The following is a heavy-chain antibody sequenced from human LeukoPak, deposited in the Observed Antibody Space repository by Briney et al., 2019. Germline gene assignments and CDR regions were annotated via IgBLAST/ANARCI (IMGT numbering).Heavy chain of an antibody. J-gene: IGHJ4*02. CDR3: AKDGVVVIVGNYFDY. V-gene: IGHV3-30*18. D-gene: IGHD3-22*01. CDR1: GFTFSSYG. Sequence: GGSLRPSCAASGFTFSSYGMHWVRQAPGKGLEWVAVISYDGSNKYYADSVKGRFTISRDNSKNTLYLQMNSLRAEDTAVYYCAKDGVVVIVGNYFDYWGQGTLVTVSS. CDR2: ISYDGSNK.